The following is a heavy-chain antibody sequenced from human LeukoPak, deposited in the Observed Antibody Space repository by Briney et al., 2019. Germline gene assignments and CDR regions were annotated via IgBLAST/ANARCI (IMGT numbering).Heavy chain of an antibody. CDR3: ARLLVYNSGGEAFDH. CDR2: IKQDGSEK. Sequence: GGSLRLSCAASGFTFSRYWMSWVRQAPGKGLEWVANIKQDGSEKYYVDSVKGRFTISRDNAKNSLYLQMNSLRAEDTAVYYCARLLVYNSGGEAFDHWGQRTLVTVSS. V-gene: IGHV3-7*01. J-gene: IGHJ4*02. D-gene: IGHD1-20*01. CDR1: GFTFSRYW.